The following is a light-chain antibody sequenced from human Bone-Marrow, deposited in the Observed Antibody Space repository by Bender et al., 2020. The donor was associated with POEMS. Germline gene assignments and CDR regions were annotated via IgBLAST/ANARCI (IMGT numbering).Light chain of an antibody. CDR1: SSDVGSYNF. J-gene: IGLJ3*02. CDR2: EVT. CDR3: SSYSSINTVV. V-gene: IGLV2-14*02. Sequence: QSTLTQPASVSGSPGQSITISCTGSSSDVGSYNFVSWYQHHPGKAPKVIIYEVTNRPSGVSDRFTGSKSGNTASLTISGLQAEDEADYYCSSYSSINTVVFGGGTKVTVL.